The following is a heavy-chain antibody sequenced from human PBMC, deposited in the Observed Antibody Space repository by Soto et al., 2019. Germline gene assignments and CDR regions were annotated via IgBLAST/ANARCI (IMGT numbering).Heavy chain of an antibody. CDR1: GYTFSDYY. V-gene: IGHV1-2*02. D-gene: IGHD1-1*01. J-gene: IGHJ4*02. CDR2: INPNSGGT. Sequence: ASVQVSCKASGYTFSDYYIHWVRQPPGQGLEWVGRINPNSGGTKYARKVQGGVTMTRDTYITTAYMELSRLRSGDTAVYYCVREPATAKPEGVDFWGQGTLVTVSS. CDR3: VREPATAKPEGVDF.